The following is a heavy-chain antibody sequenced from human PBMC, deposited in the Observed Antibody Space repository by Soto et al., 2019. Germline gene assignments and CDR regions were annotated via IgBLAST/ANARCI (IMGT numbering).Heavy chain of an antibody. CDR3: ARERVLSEVPAARPFYYYYGMDV. J-gene: IGHJ6*02. CDR1: GFTFSSYA. V-gene: IGHV3-30-3*01. D-gene: IGHD2-2*01. CDR2: ISYDGSNK. Sequence: GSLRLSCAASGFTFSSYAMHWVRQAPGKGLEWVAVISYDGSNKYYADSVKGRFTISRDNSKNTLYLQMNSLRAEDTAVYYCARERVLSEVPAARPFYYYYGMDVWGQGTTVTVSS.